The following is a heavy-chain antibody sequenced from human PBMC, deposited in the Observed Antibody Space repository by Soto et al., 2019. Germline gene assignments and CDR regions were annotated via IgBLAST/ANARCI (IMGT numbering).Heavy chain of an antibody. J-gene: IGHJ6*02. CDR1: GFTFSSYW. CDR2: IKQDGSGK. Sequence: GGSLRLSCAASGFTFSSYWMSWVRQAPGKGLEWVANIKQDGSGKYYVDSVKGRFTISRDNAKNSLYLQMNSLRAEDTAVYYCVRDLSGWVLYYYYYGMDVWGQGTTVTVSS. D-gene: IGHD6-19*01. CDR3: VRDLSGWVLYYYYYGMDV. V-gene: IGHV3-7*01.